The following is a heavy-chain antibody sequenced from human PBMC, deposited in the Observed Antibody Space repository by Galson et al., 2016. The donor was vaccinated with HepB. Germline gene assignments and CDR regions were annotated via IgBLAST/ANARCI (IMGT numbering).Heavy chain of an antibody. D-gene: IGHD5-18*01. V-gene: IGHV1-18*01. Sequence: SVKVSCKASGYTFRRYGINWVRQAPGQGLEWMGWINPYRDNTNYAQKVQGRVTLTTDTSTNTAYLELRSLKSDDTAVYYCARQQEGIDTILDNWGQGTLVTVS. CDR1: GYTFRRYG. CDR3: ARQQEGIDTILDN. J-gene: IGHJ4*02. CDR2: INPYRDNT.